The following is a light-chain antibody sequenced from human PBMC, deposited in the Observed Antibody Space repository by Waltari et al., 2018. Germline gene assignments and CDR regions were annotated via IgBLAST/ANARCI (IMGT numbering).Light chain of an antibody. V-gene: IGKV1-5*03. Sequence: DIQMTQSPSTLSAFVGDRVTITCRASQCISGWLAWYQQKPGKPPNLLIFKASTLESGVPSRFSGSGSGTEFTLTINSLQPDDFATYYCQQYKSPTWTFGQGTKVEIK. CDR1: QCISGW. CDR2: KAS. J-gene: IGKJ1*01. CDR3: QQYKSPTWT.